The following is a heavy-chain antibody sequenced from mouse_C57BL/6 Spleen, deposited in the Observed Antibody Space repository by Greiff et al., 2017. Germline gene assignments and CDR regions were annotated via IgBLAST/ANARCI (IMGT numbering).Heavy chain of an antibody. D-gene: IGHD1-1*01. Sequence: QVQLQQSGAELVRPGASVTLSCKASGYTFTDYEMHWVKQTPVHGLEWIGAIDPETGGTAYNQKFKGKAILTADKSSSTAYMELRSLTSEDSAVDYCTRRDTTVVANFDYWGQGTTLTVSS. CDR3: TRRDTTVVANFDY. V-gene: IGHV1-15*01. CDR1: GYTFTDYE. CDR2: IDPETGGT. J-gene: IGHJ2*01.